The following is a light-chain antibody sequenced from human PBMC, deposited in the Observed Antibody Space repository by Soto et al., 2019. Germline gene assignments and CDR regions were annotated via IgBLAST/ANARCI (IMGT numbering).Light chain of an antibody. CDR1: SSNIGGNY. J-gene: IGLJ2*01. Sequence: QSVLTQPPSASGTPGQRVTISCSGSSSNIGGNYVYWYQQLPGAAPKLLIYLNDQRPSGVPDRFFGSKSGTSASLAISGLRSEDEAEYYCAAWDGSLSGPVFGGGTKLTVL. CDR3: AAWDGSLSGPV. V-gene: IGLV1-47*02. CDR2: LND.